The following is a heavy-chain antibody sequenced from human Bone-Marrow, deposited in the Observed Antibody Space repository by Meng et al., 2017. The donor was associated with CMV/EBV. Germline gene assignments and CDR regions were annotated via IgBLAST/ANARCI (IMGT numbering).Heavy chain of an antibody. CDR2: IRYDGSNK. V-gene: IGHV3-30*02. Sequence: GESLKISCAASGFTFSSYGMHWVRQAPGKGLEWVAFIRYDGSNKYYADSVKGRFTISRDNSKNTLYPQMNSLRAEDTAVYYCAKDREYYDFWSGYSYYYGMDVCGQGITVTVSS. CDR1: GFTFSSYG. J-gene: IGHJ6*02. D-gene: IGHD3-3*01. CDR3: AKDREYYDFWSGYSYYYGMDV.